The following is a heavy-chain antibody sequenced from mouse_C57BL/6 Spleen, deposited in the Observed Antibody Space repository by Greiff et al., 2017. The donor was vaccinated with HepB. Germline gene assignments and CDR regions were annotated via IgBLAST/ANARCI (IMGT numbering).Heavy chain of an antibody. CDR1: GFTFSDYG. CDR2: ISSGSSTI. CDR3: ARGGSRRGYAMDY. J-gene: IGHJ4*01. V-gene: IGHV5-17*01. Sequence: DVHLVESGGGLVKPGGSLKLSCAASGFTFSDYGMHWVRQAPEKGLEWVAYISSGSSTIYYADTVKGRFTISRDNAKNTLFLQMTSLRSEDTAMYYCARGGSRRGYAMDYWGQGTSVTVSS.